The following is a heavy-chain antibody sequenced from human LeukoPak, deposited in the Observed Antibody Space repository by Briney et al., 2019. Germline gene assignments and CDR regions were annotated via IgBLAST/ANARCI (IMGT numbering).Heavy chain of an antibody. CDR1: GGSFSGYY. J-gene: IGHJ4*02. CDR3: ARHWSYYDSSGYLY. V-gene: IGHV4-34*01. CDR2: INHSGST. Sequence: SETLSLTCAVYGGSFSGYYWSWLRQPPGKGLEWIGEINHSGSTNYNPSLKSRVTISVDTSKNQFSLKLSSVTAADTAVYYCARHWSYYDSSGYLYWGQGTLVTVSS. D-gene: IGHD3-22*01.